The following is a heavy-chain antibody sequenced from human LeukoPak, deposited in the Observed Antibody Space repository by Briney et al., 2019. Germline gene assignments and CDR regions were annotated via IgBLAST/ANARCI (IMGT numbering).Heavy chain of an antibody. CDR1: GGSIRSSYYY. Sequence: PSETLSLTCTVSGGSIRSSYYYWGWIRQPPGKGLEWIGSIYDSGSTYYNPSLKSRVTISVDTSKNQFSLKLNSVTAADTAVYYCARANDFWSGYYNNWGQGTLVTVSS. CDR2: IYDSGST. J-gene: IGHJ4*02. CDR3: ARANDFWSGYYNN. V-gene: IGHV4-39*01. D-gene: IGHD3-3*01.